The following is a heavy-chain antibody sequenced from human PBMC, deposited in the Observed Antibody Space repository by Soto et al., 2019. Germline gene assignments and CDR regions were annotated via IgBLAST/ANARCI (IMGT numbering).Heavy chain of an antibody. D-gene: IGHD1-1*01. V-gene: IGHV3-11*01. CDR2: ISRDGNAI. Sequence: PGGSLRLSCPASGFTFSDYYMGWIRQAPGKGLEWLAYISRDGNAIFYADSMNGRSSISRDNAKHSLCLQTDDVRAEHTGMFLCARDAEMSTLTKWFGPWGQGTLVTVSS. J-gene: IGHJ5*02. CDR1: GFTFSDYY. CDR3: ARDAEMSTLTKWFGP.